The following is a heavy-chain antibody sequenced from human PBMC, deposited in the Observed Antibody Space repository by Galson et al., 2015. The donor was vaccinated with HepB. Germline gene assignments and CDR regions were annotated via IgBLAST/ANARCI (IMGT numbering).Heavy chain of an antibody. Sequence: SVKVSCKASGYTFISHTIHWVRQAPGQRLEWMGWVNAGNGNTKYSQRFQDRVTISRDTSASTVYMELSSLRSEDTAVYYCARNLYRVPYAVGPLDYWGQGTLVTVSS. J-gene: IGHJ4*02. D-gene: IGHD2-2*02. V-gene: IGHV1-3*01. CDR1: GYTFISHT. CDR3: ARNLYRVPYAVGPLDY. CDR2: VNAGNGNT.